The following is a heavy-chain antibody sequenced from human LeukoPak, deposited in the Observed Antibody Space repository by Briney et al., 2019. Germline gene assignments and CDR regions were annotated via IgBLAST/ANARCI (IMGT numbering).Heavy chain of an antibody. Sequence: PGESLKISCKGFGYSISNYWIGWVRQMPEKGLEWIGIVYLGDSDSRYSPSFQGQVTISADKSISTAYLQWSSLKASDTAMYYCARGHVDTAECFDYWGQGTLVTVSS. CDR3: ARGHVDTAECFDY. CDR2: VYLGDSDS. J-gene: IGHJ4*02. CDR1: GYSISNYW. V-gene: IGHV5-51*01. D-gene: IGHD5-18*01.